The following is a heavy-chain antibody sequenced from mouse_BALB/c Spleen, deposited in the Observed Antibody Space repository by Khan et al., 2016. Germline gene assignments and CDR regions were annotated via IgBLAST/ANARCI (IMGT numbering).Heavy chain of an antibody. J-gene: IGHJ4*01. Sequence: EVELVEPGGGLVKPGGSLKLSCAASGFTSSDYYMPWVRQTPVKRLEWVATISDGGDYTYYPDSVKGRFTISRDNAKNNLCLQMGGLKSEDRARYCCGRDWPYAMDYWGQGTSVTVSS. CDR1: GFTSSDYY. V-gene: IGHV5-4*02. CDR2: ISDGGDYT. CDR3: GRDWPYAMDY.